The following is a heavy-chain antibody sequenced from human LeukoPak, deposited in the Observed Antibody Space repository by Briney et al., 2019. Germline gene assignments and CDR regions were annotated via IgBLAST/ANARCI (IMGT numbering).Heavy chain of an antibody. Sequence: PGGSLRLSCAASGFTFSSNYMSWVRQAPGKGLEWVSVIYSGGSTYCADSVKGRFTISRDNSKNTLYLQMNSLRAEDTAVYYCATSTGFYRFGELLYFFDYWGQGTLVSVSS. D-gene: IGHD3-10*01. CDR1: GFTFSSNY. V-gene: IGHV3-66*01. J-gene: IGHJ4*02. CDR2: IYSGGST. CDR3: ATSTGFYRFGELLYFFDY.